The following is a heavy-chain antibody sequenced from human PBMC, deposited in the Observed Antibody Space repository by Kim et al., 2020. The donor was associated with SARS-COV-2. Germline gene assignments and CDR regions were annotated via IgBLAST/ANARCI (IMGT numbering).Heavy chain of an antibody. J-gene: IGHJ4*02. CDR1: GGSISSNTSY. CDR3: ASRLFSSSWYGEPVDY. CDR2: IYYGGST. D-gene: IGHD6-13*01. V-gene: IGHV4-39*01. Sequence: SETLSLTCTVSGGSISSNTSYWGWIRQPPGKGLEWIGTIYYGGSTYYNPSLKSRVIISVDTSKNQFSLKLSSVTAADTAVYYCASRLFSSSWYGEPVDYWGQGTLGTVSP.